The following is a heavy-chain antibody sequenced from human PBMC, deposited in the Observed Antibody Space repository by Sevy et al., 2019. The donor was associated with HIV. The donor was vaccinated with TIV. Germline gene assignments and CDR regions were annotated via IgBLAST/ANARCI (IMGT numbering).Heavy chain of an antibody. D-gene: IGHD5-12*01. J-gene: IGHJ3*01. Sequence: GGSLRLSCAASGFSFDDYTMNRVRQAPRKGLEWVSGITWNGDNIVYAESVKGRFTVSRDNDKTSLFLQMDSLRAEDTAVYYCARDRRGYFHKSGYLISDAFDVWGQGTLVTVSS. CDR1: GFSFDDYT. V-gene: IGHV3-20*04. CDR3: ARDRRGYFHKSGYLISDAFDV. CDR2: ITWNGDNI.